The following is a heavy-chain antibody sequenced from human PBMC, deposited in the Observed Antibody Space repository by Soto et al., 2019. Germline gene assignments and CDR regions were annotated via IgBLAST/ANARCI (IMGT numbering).Heavy chain of an antibody. CDR2: AYHSGSN. V-gene: IGHV4-4*02. D-gene: IGHD3-10*01. CDR1: GGFTSTNNW. J-gene: IGHJ4*02. CDR3: ARSPPSSYYGGSGTFDY. Sequence: QLQLQESGPGLVRPSGTLSLTCAVSGGFTSTNNWWSWVRQHPGKGLEWIGDAYHSGSNEYNQSRKNPFSISEAKANNQTALELTSAAAADTAVYYCARSPPSSYYGGSGTFDYWGQGTLVTVSS.